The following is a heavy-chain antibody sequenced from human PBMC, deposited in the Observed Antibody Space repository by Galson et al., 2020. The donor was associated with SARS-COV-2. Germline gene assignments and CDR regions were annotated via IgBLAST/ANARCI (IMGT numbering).Heavy chain of an antibody. CDR2: IYYSGST. J-gene: IGHJ6*02. CDR3: ARDEFSHTTAGWYYYGMDV. D-gene: IGHD4-17*01. CDR1: GGSISSGGYY. V-gene: IGHV4-31*03. Sequence: SETLSLTCTVSGGSISSGGYYWSWIRQHPGKGLEWIGYIYYSGSTYYNPSLKSRVTISVDTSKNQFSLKLSSVTAADTAVYYCARDEFSHTTAGWYYYGMDVWGQGTTVTVSS.